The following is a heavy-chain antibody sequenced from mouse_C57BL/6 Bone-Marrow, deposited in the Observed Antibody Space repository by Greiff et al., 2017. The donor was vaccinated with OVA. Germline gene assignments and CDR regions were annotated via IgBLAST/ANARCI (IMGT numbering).Heavy chain of an antibody. CDR2: ISSGGDYI. CDR3: TREESNWSFDY. V-gene: IGHV5-9-1*02. D-gene: IGHD2-5*01. CDR1: GFTFSSYA. J-gene: IGHJ2*01. Sequence: EVQLVESGEGLVKPGGSLKLSCAASGFTFSSYAMSWVRQTPEKRLEWVTYISSGGDYIYYADTVKGRFTISRDNARNTLYLQMSSLKSEDTAMYYCTREESNWSFDYWGQGTTLTVSS.